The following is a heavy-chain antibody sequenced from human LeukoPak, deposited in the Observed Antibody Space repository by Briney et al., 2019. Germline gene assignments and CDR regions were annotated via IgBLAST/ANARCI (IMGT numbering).Heavy chain of an antibody. J-gene: IGHJ4*02. D-gene: IGHD1-26*01. CDR1: GFNFNDYW. CDR2: ISQDGTET. CDR3: VRLWEFDY. V-gene: IGHV3-7*01. Sequence: PGGSLRLSCAAPGFNFNDYWMTWVRQPPGQGLQWVARISQDGTETLYADSVKGRFTLSKDNADKSLYLQMNSLTTEDTAVYYCVRLWEFDYWGQGTLVTVSS.